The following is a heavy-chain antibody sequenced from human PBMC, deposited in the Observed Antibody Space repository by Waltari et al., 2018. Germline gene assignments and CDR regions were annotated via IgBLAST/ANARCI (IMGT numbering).Heavy chain of an antibody. D-gene: IGHD3-3*01. CDR1: GYTFTSYA. Sequence: QVQLVQSGAEVKKPGASVKVSCKASGYTFTSYAMHWVRQAPGQRLEWMGWNNAGNGNTKYSQKVQGRVTITVDTSASTACMELSSLRSEYTAVYYCARGLGLEWLAQYYYYGMDVWGQGTTVTVSS. V-gene: IGHV1-3*01. J-gene: IGHJ6*02. CDR2: NNAGNGNT. CDR3: ARGLGLEWLAQYYYYGMDV.